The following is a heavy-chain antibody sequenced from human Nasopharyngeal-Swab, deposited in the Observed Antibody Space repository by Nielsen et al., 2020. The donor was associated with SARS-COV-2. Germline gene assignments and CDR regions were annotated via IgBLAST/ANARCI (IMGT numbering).Heavy chain of an antibody. CDR2: IYDSENT. CDR3: ARVVMVYAIYWFDP. Sequence: WIRQPPGKGLEWIGYIYDSENTKYNPSLKSRLTISVDTSKNQFSLKLSSVTAADTAVYYCARVVMVYAIYWFDPWGQGTLVTVSS. J-gene: IGHJ5*02. V-gene: IGHV4-59*01. D-gene: IGHD2-8*01.